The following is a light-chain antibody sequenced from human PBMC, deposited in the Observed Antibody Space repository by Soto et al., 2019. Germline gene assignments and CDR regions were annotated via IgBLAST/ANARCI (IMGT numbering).Light chain of an antibody. V-gene: IGKV1-5*03. Sequence: DIQMTQSPSTLSASVGDTVTITCRASQSISSWLAWYQQKPVKAPKVLIYKASSLESGVPSRFSGSGSGTEITLTISSLQPDDSATYYCQQYQSLWTFGQGTKVEIK. CDR1: QSISSW. CDR3: QQYQSLWT. CDR2: KAS. J-gene: IGKJ1*01.